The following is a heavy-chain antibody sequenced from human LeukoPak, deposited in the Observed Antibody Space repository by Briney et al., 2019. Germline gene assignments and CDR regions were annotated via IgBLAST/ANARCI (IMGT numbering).Heavy chain of an antibody. J-gene: IGHJ4*02. CDR3: ARLINYDSSGYFDY. Sequence: EASVKVSCKASGYTFTGYYMHWVRQAPGQGLEWMGWINPNSGGTNYAQKFQGWVTMTRDTSISTAYMELSRLRSDDTAVYYCARLINYDSSGYFDYWGQGTLVTVSS. D-gene: IGHD3-22*01. CDR2: INPNSGGT. CDR1: GYTFTGYY. V-gene: IGHV1-2*04.